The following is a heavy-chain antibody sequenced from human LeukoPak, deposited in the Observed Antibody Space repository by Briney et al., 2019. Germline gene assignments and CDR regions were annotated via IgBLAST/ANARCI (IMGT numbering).Heavy chain of an antibody. Sequence: GGSLRLSCAASGFTVSSNYMSWVRQAPGKGLEWVSVIYSGGSTYYADSVKGRFTISRDNSKNTLYLQMASLRPEDMAVYYCARVPFSSGWYDYWGQGTLVTVSS. J-gene: IGHJ4*02. CDR1: GFTVSSNY. D-gene: IGHD6-19*01. V-gene: IGHV3-66*01. CDR2: IYSGGST. CDR3: ARVPFSSGWYDY.